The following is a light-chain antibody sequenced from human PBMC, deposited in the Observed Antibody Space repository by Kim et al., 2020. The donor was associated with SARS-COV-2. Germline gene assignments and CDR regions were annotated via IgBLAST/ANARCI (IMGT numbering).Light chain of an antibody. CDR3: QQYNNWPPWT. V-gene: IGKV3-15*01. J-gene: IGKJ1*01. CDR2: GAS. Sequence: SPGERATLSCRASQNVNSNLAWYQQKPGQPPRLLIYGASTRATDIPARFSGSGSGTEFTLTISGLQSQDFAVYYCQQYNNWPPWTFGQGTKVDIK. CDR1: QNVNSN.